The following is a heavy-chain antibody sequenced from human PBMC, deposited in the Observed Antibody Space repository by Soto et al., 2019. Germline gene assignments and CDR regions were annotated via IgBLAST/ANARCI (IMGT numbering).Heavy chain of an antibody. Sequence: QVQLVQSGAEVKKPGASVKVSCKASGYTFTSYGISWVRQAPGQGLEWMGWIGAYNGNTNYAQKLQGRVTMTTDTSTSTAYMELRSLRSDDTAVYYCARDLGDGSSWYGGTFDYWGQGTLVTVSS. CDR2: IGAYNGNT. J-gene: IGHJ4*02. CDR3: ARDLGDGSSWYGGTFDY. D-gene: IGHD6-13*01. V-gene: IGHV1-18*01. CDR1: GYTFTSYG.